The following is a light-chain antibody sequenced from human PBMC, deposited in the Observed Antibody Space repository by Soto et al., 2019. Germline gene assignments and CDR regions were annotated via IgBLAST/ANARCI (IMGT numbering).Light chain of an antibody. V-gene: IGKV1-39*01. CDR2: AAS. CDR3: QQSYSTPIT. CDR1: QSISNY. Sequence: DIQMTQSPSSLSASVVDRFTITFLASQSISNYLNWYQQKPGKAPKVLIYAASNLQSGVPSRFSGSGSGTDFTLTISSLQPEDFATYYCQQSYSTPITFGQGTRLEIK. J-gene: IGKJ5*01.